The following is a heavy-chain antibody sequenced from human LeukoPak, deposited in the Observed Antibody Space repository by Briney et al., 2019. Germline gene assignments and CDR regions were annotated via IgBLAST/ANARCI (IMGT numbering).Heavy chain of an antibody. CDR2: MSPNSGNT. V-gene: IGHV1-8*01. Sequence: ASVKVSCKASGYTFTSYEINWVRQATGQGPEWMGWMSPNSGNTGYAQKFQGRVTMTRDTSISTAYMELGSLTSEDTAVYYCARNQRAIYDSSGYWSNWFDPWGQGTLVTVSS. CDR3: ARNQRAIYDSSGYWSNWFDP. CDR1: GYTFTSYE. J-gene: IGHJ5*02. D-gene: IGHD3-22*01.